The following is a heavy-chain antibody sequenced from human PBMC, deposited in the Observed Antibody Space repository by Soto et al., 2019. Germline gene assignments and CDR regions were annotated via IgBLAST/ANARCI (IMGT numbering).Heavy chain of an antibody. V-gene: IGHV3-53*04. Sequence: GGSLRLSCVVSGFTVRSNYMSWVRQAPGKGLEWVSVIYTGGGIYYADSVKDRFTASRHNSKNTVYLQMNSLRAEDTAVYYCAKVMDNWNSPLYFDYWGQGTLVTVSS. CDR3: AKVMDNWNSPLYFDY. D-gene: IGHD1-7*01. J-gene: IGHJ4*02. CDR1: GFTVRSNY. CDR2: IYTGGGI.